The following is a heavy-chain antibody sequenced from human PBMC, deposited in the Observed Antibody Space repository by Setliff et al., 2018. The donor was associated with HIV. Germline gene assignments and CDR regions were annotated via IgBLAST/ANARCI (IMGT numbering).Heavy chain of an antibody. CDR2: IYYSGST. D-gene: IGHD3-3*01. Sequence: SETLSLTCTVSGGSISSYYWSWIRQPPGKGLEWIGYIYYSGSTNYNTSLKSRVTISVDTSKNQFSLKLTSVTAADTAVYYCARPGTRWSFDYWGQGILVTVSS. CDR1: GGSISSYY. J-gene: IGHJ4*02. V-gene: IGHV4-59*01. CDR3: ARPGTRWSFDY.